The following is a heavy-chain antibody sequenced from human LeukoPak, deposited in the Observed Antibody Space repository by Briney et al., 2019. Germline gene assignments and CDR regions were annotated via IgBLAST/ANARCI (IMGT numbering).Heavy chain of an antibody. V-gene: IGHV1-18*01. D-gene: IGHD4-17*01. CDR3: ARCFDYGDFFDF. CDR2: INPYDGNT. Sequence: GASVKVSCKASGYTFTSYGITWVRQAPGQGLEWMGWINPYDGNTNYAQNLQDRVTMTVDTSTTTAYMEVRSLRSDDTAVYYCARCFDYGDFFDFWGRGTLVTVSS. J-gene: IGHJ4*02. CDR1: GYTFTSYG.